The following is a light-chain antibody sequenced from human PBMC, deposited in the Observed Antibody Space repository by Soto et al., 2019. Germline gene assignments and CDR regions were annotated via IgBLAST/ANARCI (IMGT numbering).Light chain of an antibody. Sequence: QSVLTQPASVSGSPGQSITISCTGTSSDVGGYNYVSWYQQHPGKAPKLMIYDVSNRPSGVSNRFSGSKSGNTASLTISGLQAEDEADYYASSYTSTSTPYVSLTVTKVTV. J-gene: IGLJ1*01. CDR3: SSYTSTSTPYV. CDR2: DVS. CDR1: SSDVGGYNY. V-gene: IGLV2-14*01.